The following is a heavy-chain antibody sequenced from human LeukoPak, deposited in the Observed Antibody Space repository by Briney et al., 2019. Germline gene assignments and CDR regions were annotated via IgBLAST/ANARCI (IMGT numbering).Heavy chain of an antibody. CDR2: INSDGSST. J-gene: IGHJ4*02. CDR1: GFTFSSYW. V-gene: IGHV3-74*01. D-gene: IGHD4-23*01. CDR3: ARVRDDGGIFNY. Sequence: GGSLRLSCAASGFTFSSYWMHWVRQAPGKGLVWVSRINSDGSSTSNADSVKGRFTISRDNAKNTLYLQMNSLRAEDTAVYYCARVRDDGGIFNYWGQGTLVTVSS.